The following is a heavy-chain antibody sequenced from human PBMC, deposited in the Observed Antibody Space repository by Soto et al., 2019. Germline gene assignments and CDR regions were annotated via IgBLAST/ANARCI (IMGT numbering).Heavy chain of an antibody. V-gene: IGHV1-2*04. D-gene: IGHD3-9*01. CDR2: INPNSGGT. CDR3: ARDFGTIFQSSGWFDP. J-gene: IGHJ5*02. Sequence: GASVKVSCKASGYTFTTYGISWVRQAPGQGLEWMGWINPNSGGTNYAQKFQGWVTMTRDTSISTAYMELSRLRSDDTAVYYCARDFGTIFQSSGWFDPWGQGTLVTVSS. CDR1: GYTFTTYG.